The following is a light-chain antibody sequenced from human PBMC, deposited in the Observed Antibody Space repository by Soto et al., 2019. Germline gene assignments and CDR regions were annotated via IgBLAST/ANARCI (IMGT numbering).Light chain of an antibody. CDR3: SSYTSSSTVV. J-gene: IGLJ2*01. Sequence: SALTQPASVSGSPGQSITISCTGTSSDVGGYNSVSWYQQHPGQAPNLMIYDVSDRPPGVSNRFSGSKSGNTASLTISGLQAEDEADYYCSSYTSSSTVVFGGGTKLTVL. CDR2: DVS. CDR1: SSDVGGYNS. V-gene: IGLV2-14*01.